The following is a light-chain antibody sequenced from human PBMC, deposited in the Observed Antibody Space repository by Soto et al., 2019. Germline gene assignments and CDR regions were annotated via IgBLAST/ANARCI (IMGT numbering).Light chain of an antibody. J-gene: IGKJ1*01. Sequence: EIVMTQSPATLXASAAQRASLSCRASQSVDSNLAWYQQKPGQPPRLLIYDASTRATGIPARISGSGSGTEFTLTISSLQSEDFAVYYCQQYNNWRTFGQGTKVDIK. V-gene: IGKV3-15*01. CDR2: DAS. CDR3: QQYNNWRT. CDR1: QSVDSN.